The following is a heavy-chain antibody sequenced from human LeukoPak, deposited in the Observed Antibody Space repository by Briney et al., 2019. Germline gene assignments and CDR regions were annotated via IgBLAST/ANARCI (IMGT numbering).Heavy chain of an antibody. CDR3: ARGGGD. D-gene: IGHD3-16*01. CDR1: GVTFSSYS. J-gene: IGHJ4*02. Sequence: GGSLRLTCATSGVTFSSYSMHWVRKAPGKGLDWVAVISYDGTNKDYADSVKGRFTISRDNSKDTLYLQMSDLKIEDTAVYYCARGGGDWGQGTQVTVSS. V-gene: IGHV3-30-3*01. CDR2: ISYDGTNK.